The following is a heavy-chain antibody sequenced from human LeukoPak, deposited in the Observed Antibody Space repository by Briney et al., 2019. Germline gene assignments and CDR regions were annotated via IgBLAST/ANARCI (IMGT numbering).Heavy chain of an antibody. D-gene: IGHD3-10*01. CDR3: ARGFGERWAWVAFDI. V-gene: IGHV3-13*05. CDR1: GFTFSSYD. Sequence: PGGSLRLSCAASGFTFSSYDMHWVRQATGKGLEWVPAIGIAGDPYYPGSVKGRFTISRENAKNSLYLQMNSLGAGDTAVYYCARGFGERWAWVAFDIWGQGTMVTVSS. CDR2: IGIAGDP. J-gene: IGHJ3*02.